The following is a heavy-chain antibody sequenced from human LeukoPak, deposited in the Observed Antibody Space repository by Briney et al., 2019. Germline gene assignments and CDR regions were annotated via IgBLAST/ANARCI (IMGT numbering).Heavy chain of an antibody. J-gene: IGHJ5*02. Sequence: GSLRLSCAASEVTYGMSWVRQAPGKGLAWVSAISGSGGETYYADSVKGRFTISRDNSKNTLYLQMNSLRAEDSAIYYCASHYGSGSNNWLGPWGQGTLVTVSS. CDR1: EVTYG. V-gene: IGHV3-23*01. CDR2: ISGSGGET. D-gene: IGHD3-10*01. CDR3: ASHYGSGSNNWLGP.